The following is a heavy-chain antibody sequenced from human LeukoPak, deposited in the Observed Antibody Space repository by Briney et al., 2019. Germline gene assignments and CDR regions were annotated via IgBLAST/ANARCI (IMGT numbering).Heavy chain of an antibody. Sequence: GGSLRLSCAASGFTFSSYSMNWVRQAPGKGLEWVSDIDTTGTTIYFADFVRGRFTISRDNAKDSLYLQMNSLRAEDTAVYYCARNRRDSSGYYHLDYWGQGTLVTVSS. J-gene: IGHJ4*02. CDR1: GFTFSSYS. D-gene: IGHD3-22*01. CDR2: IDTTGTTI. CDR3: ARNRRDSSGYYHLDY. V-gene: IGHV3-48*04.